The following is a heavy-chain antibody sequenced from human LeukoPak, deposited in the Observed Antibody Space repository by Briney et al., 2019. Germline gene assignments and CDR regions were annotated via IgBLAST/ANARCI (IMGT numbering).Heavy chain of an antibody. CDR2: IWYDGSSK. Sequence: GGSLSLSCVASGCTFSSMGMHWVGQTPGKGLEWVAGIWYDGSSKYYTDSVQGRFTIARHNDRHPLFLQMDRLRDEDTALYYCVRASIEGATILDYWGKGTLATVSS. CDR3: VRASIEGATILDY. D-gene: IGHD1-26*01. V-gene: IGHV3-33*01. CDR1: GCTFSSMG. J-gene: IGHJ4*02.